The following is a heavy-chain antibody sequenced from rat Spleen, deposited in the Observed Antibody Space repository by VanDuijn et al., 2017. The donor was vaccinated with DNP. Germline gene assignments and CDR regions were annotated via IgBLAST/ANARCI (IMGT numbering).Heavy chain of an antibody. Sequence: EVQLVESGGGLVQPGRSLKLSCAASGFTFSNYDMAWVRQAPTKGLEWVATITYDGSRTYYRDSVKGRFTISRDNAKSTLYLQMDSLRSEDTATYYCTTFEGRNAWGQGTSVTVSS. V-gene: IGHV5S10*01. J-gene: IGHJ4*01. D-gene: IGHD1-11*01. CDR1: GFTFSNYD. CDR3: TTFEGRNA. CDR2: ITYDGSRT.